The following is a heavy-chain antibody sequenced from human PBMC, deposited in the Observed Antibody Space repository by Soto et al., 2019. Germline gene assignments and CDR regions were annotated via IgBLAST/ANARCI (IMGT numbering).Heavy chain of an antibody. CDR3: AKRATGTYFDY. J-gene: IGHJ4*02. CDR1: GFTFSSYA. CDR2: ISGSGGST. V-gene: IGHV3-23*01. Sequence: EVQLLESGGGLVQPGGSLRLSCAASGFTFSSYAMNWVRQAPGKGLEWVPVISGSGGSTYYADSMKGRFAISRDNSKNTLYLQMNSLRADDTAVYYCAKRATGTYFDYWGQGTLVTVSS. D-gene: IGHD1-7*01.